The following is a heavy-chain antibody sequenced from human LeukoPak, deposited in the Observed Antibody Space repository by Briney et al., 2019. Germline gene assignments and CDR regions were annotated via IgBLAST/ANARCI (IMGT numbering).Heavy chain of an antibody. CDR3: ARDRITMVRGVMANAFDI. Sequence: GGSLRLSCAASGFIFSNFWMHWVRQAPGKGLEWVAVISYDGSNKYYADSVKGRFTISRDNSKNTLYLQMNSLRAEDTAVYYCARDRITMVRGVMANAFDIWGQGTMVTVSS. D-gene: IGHD3-10*01. J-gene: IGHJ3*02. V-gene: IGHV3-30*14. CDR1: GFIFSNFW. CDR2: ISYDGSNK.